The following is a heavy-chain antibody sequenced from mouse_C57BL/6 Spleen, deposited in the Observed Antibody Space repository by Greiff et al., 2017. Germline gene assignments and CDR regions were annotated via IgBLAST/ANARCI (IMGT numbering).Heavy chain of an antibody. CDR3: TPLLWLRRGYYFDY. D-gene: IGHD2-9*01. J-gene: IGHJ2*01. V-gene: IGHV14-1*01. CDR2: IDPEDGDT. CDR1: GFNIKDYY. Sequence: VQLQQSGAELVRPGASVKLSCTASGFNIKDYYMHWVKQRPEQGLEWIGRIDPEDGDTEYAQKFQGKATMTADTSSNTAYLKLSSLTSEDTTVDYCTPLLWLRRGYYFDYWGQGTTLTVSS.